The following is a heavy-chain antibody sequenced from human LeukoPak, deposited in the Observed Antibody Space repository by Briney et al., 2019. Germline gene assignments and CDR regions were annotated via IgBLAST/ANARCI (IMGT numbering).Heavy chain of an antibody. D-gene: IGHD3-9*01. Sequence: ASVKVSCKTSGYTFTSYYMHWVRQAPGQGLEWVGIINPSGGSTTYAQNFQGRLTMTSATSTSTVYMELSSLRSEDTAVYYCARSSAYYNEADIWGQGTMVTVSS. CDR2: INPSGGST. V-gene: IGHV1-46*01. CDR1: GYTFTSYY. J-gene: IGHJ3*02. CDR3: ARSSAYYNEADI.